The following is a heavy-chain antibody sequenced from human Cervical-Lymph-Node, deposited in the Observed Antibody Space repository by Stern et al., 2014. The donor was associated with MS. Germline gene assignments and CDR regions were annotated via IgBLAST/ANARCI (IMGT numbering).Heavy chain of an antibody. CDR1: GGSISSSSYY. CDR3: ARPHSSSWSLFDY. CDR2: IYYSGST. D-gene: IGHD6-13*01. V-gene: IGHV4-39*01. Sequence: QLQLQESGPGLVKPSETLSLTCTVSGGSISSSSYYWGWIRQPPGKGLEWIGSIYYSGSTYYNPSLKSRVTISVDTSKNQFSLKLSSVTAADTAVYYCARPHSSSWSLFDYWGQGTLVTVSS. J-gene: IGHJ4*02.